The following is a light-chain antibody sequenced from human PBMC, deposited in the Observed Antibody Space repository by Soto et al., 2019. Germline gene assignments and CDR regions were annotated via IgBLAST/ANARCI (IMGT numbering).Light chain of an antibody. CDR3: CSYAGSSTYV. J-gene: IGLJ1*01. CDR2: EGS. V-gene: IGLV2-23*01. CDR1: SSDVGRYNL. Sequence: QAALTQPASVSGSPGQSITISCTGTSSDVGRYNLVSWYQQHPGKAPKLMSYEGSKRPSGVSNRFSGSKSGNTASLTISGLQAEDEADYDCCSYAGSSTYVLGTGTKLTVL.